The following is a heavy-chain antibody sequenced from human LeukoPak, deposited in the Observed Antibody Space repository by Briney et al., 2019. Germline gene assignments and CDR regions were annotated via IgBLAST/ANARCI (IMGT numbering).Heavy chain of an antibody. CDR2: ISSGSGYI. J-gene: IGHJ4*02. CDR3: AKEIHAEVISN. CDR1: GFTFSTYD. V-gene: IGHV3-21*01. Sequence: GGSLRLSCAASGFTFSTYDMNWVRQAPGKGLEWVSSISSGSGYIYYADSVKGRFTISRDNAENTLYLQKDSLTPEDTAVYYCAKEIHAEVISNWGQGILVTVSS. D-gene: IGHD3-22*01.